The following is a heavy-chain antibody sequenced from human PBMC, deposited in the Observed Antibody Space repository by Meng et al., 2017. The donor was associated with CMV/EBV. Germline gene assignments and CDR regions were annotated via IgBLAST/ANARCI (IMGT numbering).Heavy chain of an antibody. V-gene: IGHV3-30*02. CDR1: GLTFSSYG. CDR2: IRYDGSNK. D-gene: IGHD3-22*01. CDR3: AKVGYYYDSSGSDY. J-gene: IGHJ4*02. Sequence: ASGLTFSSYGMHWFRQAPGKGLEWVAFIRYDGSNKYYADSVKGRFTISRDNSKNTLYLQMNSLRAEDTAVYYCAKVGYYYDSSGSDYWGQGTLVTVSS.